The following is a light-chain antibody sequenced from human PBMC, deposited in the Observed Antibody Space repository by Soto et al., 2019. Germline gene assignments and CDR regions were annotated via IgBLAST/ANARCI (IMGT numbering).Light chain of an antibody. V-gene: IGLV2-14*01. CDR2: EVS. J-gene: IGLJ1*01. CDR3: SAYTSSITSYV. Sequence: QSALTQPASVSGSPGQSITISCTGTSSDVGAYNYVSWYQQSSGKAPKLIIYEVSNRPSGVSIRFSGSKSGNTASLTISGLQAEDEAEYYCSAYTSSITSYVFGTGTKLTVL. CDR1: SSDVGAYNY.